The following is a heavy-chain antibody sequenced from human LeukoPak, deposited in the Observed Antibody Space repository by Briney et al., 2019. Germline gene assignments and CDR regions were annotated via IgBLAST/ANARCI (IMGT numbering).Heavy chain of an antibody. Sequence: GGSLRLSCAASGFTVSSYAMSWVRQAPGKGLEWVSAISGGGGSTYYADSVKGRFTISRDNSKNTLYLQMNSRRAEDTAVYYCAKVRGYRYGYVHYYFDYWGQGTLVTVSS. CDR1: GFTVSSYA. V-gene: IGHV3-23*01. J-gene: IGHJ4*02. CDR2: ISGGGGST. D-gene: IGHD5-18*01. CDR3: AKVRGYRYGYVHYYFDY.